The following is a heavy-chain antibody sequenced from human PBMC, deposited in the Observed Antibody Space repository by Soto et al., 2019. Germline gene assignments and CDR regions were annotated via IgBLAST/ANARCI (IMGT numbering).Heavy chain of an antibody. CDR2: IMPLYGSA. D-gene: IGHD3-16*01. CDR3: ARGDDFDYYYTMDV. CDR1: GGTFSNHA. J-gene: IGHJ6*02. V-gene: IGHV1-69*06. Sequence: SVQISCRASGGTFSNHAISWVRQAPGQGLEWMGGIMPLYGSANYAQKFQGRVTITADTSTNTAYMELTSLTSEDTAVYYCARGDDFDYYYTMDVWGQGTTVTVSS.